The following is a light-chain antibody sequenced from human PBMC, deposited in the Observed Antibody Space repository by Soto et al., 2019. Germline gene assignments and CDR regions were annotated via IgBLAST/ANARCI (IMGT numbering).Light chain of an antibody. J-gene: IGKJ1*01. V-gene: IGKV3-20*01. CDR2: GAS. CDR1: QSVSSSY. CDR3: QQYGSSPT. Sequence: EIVLPQSPGTLSLSPGERSTLSCRASQSVSSSYLAWYQQKPGQAPRLLIYGASSRATGIPDRFSGSGSGTDFTLTSSRLEPEDFAVYYCQQYGSSPTFGQGTKVDIK.